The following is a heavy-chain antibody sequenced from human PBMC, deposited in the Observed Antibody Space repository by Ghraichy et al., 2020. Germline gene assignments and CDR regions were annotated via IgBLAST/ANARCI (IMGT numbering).Heavy chain of an antibody. V-gene: IGHV4-59*01. Sequence: SETLSLTCTVSGGSISIYYWSWIRQPPGKGLEWVGYIYYSGSTTYPSLKSRVTISVDTSKIQFSLKLNSVTAADTAVYFCARGNPFDLWGQGTLVTVSS. J-gene: IGHJ4*02. CDR1: GGSISIYY. CDR2: IYYSGST. CDR3: ARGNPFDL.